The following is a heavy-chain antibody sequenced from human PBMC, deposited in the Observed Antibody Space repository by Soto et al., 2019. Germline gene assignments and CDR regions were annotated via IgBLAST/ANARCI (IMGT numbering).Heavy chain of an antibody. CDR3: ARDILAEAGKFAH. V-gene: IGHV3-21*01. D-gene: IGHD6-13*01. Sequence: GGSLILSCAASGFTFSSYSMNWVRQAPGKGLEWVSSISSSSSYIYYADSVKGRFTISRDNAKNSLYLQMNSLRAEDTAVYYCARDILAEAGKFAHWGQGTLVTFS. J-gene: IGHJ4*02. CDR2: ISSSSSYI. CDR1: GFTFSSYS.